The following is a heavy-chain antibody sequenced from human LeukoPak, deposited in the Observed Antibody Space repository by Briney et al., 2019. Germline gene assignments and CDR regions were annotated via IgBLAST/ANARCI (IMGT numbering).Heavy chain of an antibody. V-gene: IGHV3-21*01. Sequence: GGSLRLSCAASGFTFSSYSMNWVRQAPGKGLEWVSSISSSSSYIYYADSVKGRFTISRDNAKNSLYLQMNSLRAEDTAVYYCARSPRVGDGYSNWGQGTLVTVSS. CDR3: ARSPRVGDGYSN. J-gene: IGHJ4*02. D-gene: IGHD5-24*01. CDR2: ISSSSSYI. CDR1: GFTFSSYS.